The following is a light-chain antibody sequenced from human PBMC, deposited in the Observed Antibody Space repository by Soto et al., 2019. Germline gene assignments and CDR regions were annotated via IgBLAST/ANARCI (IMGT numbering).Light chain of an antibody. CDR2: GAS. J-gene: IGKJ1*01. CDR1: QSVSSNY. V-gene: IGKV3-20*01. CDR3: HQRQSWPRT. Sequence: DIVLTQSPGTLSLSPGERATLSCRASQSVSSNYLAWYQQKPGQAPRLLIYGASTRATGVPDRFSGSGSGTDFTLTISDVQPEDFALYYCHQRQSWPRTFGQGTKVDIK.